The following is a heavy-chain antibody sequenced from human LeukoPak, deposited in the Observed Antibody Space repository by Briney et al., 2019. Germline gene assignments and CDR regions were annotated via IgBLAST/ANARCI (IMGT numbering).Heavy chain of an antibody. Sequence: SETLSLTCTVSGGSISSYYWSWIRQPAGKGLEWIGRIYTSGSTNYNPSLKSRVTMSVDTSKNQFSLKLSSVTAADTAVYYCARTGWIQLWLDAFDIWGQGTMVTVSS. CDR1: GGSISSYY. CDR3: ARTGWIQLWLDAFDI. D-gene: IGHD5-18*01. J-gene: IGHJ3*02. V-gene: IGHV4-4*07. CDR2: IYTSGST.